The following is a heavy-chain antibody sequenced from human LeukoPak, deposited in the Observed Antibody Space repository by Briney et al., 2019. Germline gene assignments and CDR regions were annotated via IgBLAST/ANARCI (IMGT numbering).Heavy chain of an antibody. CDR1: GGSISSGGYY. CDR3: ARVPWSLLRPFDY. V-gene: IGHV4-31*03. J-gene: IGHJ4*02. Sequence: PSETLSLTCTVSGGSISSGGYYWSWIRQHPGKGLEWIGYIYYSGSTYYNPPLKSRVTISVDTSKNQFSLKLSSVTAADTAVYYCARVPWSLLRPFDYWGQGTLVTVSS. CDR2: IYYSGST. D-gene: IGHD2-15*01.